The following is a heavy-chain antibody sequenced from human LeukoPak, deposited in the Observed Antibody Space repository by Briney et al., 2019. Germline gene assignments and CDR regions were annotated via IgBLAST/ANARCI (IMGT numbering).Heavy chain of an antibody. J-gene: IGHJ6*02. Sequence: GESLKISCKGSGYSFRTYWIAWVRQMPGKGLEWMGIINPGDSDTRYSPSFQGQVTISADESTTTAYLRWSSLKAPDTAMYYCARHRAAGGSYYYGADVWGQGTTVTVSS. CDR3: ARHRAAGGSYYYGADV. D-gene: IGHD6-13*01. CDR2: INPGDSDT. V-gene: IGHV5-51*01. CDR1: GYSFRTYW.